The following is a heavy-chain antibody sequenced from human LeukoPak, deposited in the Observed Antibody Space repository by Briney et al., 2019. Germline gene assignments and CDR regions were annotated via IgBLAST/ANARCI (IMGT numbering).Heavy chain of an antibody. CDR1: GFTFSDYY. CDR3: ARDLTPMVRGVIIGGAFDI. CDR2: ISSGGTTI. J-gene: IGHJ3*02. V-gene: IGHV3-11*01. Sequence: GGSLRLSCAASGFTFSDYYMSWIRQAPGKGLEWVSYISSGGTTIYYAESVKGRFTISKDNAKNSLYLQMNSLRVEDTAVYYCARDLTPMVRGVIIGGAFDIWGQGTMVTVSS. D-gene: IGHD3-10*01.